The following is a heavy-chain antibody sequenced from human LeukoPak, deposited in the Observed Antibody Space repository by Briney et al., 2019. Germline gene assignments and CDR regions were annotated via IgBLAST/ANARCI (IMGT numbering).Heavy chain of an antibody. CDR1: GGSISSGGYY. J-gene: IGHJ4*02. CDR3: ARLTVVTRQIDY. CDR2: IYYSGST. D-gene: IGHD4-23*01. Sequence: SQTLSLTCTVSGGSISSGGYYWSWIRQHPGKGLEWIGYIYYSGSTYYNPSLKSRVTISVGTSKNQFSLKLSSVTAADTAVYYCARLTVVTRQIDYWGQGTLVTVSS. V-gene: IGHV4-31*03.